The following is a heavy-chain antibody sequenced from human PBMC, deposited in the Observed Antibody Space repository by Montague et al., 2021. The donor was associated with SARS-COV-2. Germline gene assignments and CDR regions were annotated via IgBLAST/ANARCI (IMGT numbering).Heavy chain of an antibody. Sequence: SETLSLTCAVDGGSLSGYYWSWIRQPPEKGLEWIGEINHSANTKYNPSLKSPVTISIDTSKNQFSLKLTSVTAADTATYYCASAIYPPGSCYNRYYSGLNIWGQGTTVIVSS. J-gene: IGHJ6*02. D-gene: IGHD3-10*01. V-gene: IGHV4-34*01. CDR1: GGSLSGYY. CDR3: ASAIYPPGSCYNRYYSGLNI. CDR2: INHSANT.